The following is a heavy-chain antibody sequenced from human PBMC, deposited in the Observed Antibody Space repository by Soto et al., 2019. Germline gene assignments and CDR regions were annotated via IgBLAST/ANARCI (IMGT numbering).Heavy chain of an antibody. CDR3: ARQYLIGGTTVGY. Sequence: QLQLQESGPGLVKPSETLSLTCTVSGGSISSSSYYWGWIRQPPGKGLEWIGSIYYSGSTYYNPSLKSRVTISVDTSKNQFSLKLSSVTAADTAVYYCARQYLIGGTTVGYWGQGTLVTVSS. CDR1: GGSISSSSYY. V-gene: IGHV4-39*01. CDR2: IYYSGST. D-gene: IGHD4-17*01. J-gene: IGHJ4*02.